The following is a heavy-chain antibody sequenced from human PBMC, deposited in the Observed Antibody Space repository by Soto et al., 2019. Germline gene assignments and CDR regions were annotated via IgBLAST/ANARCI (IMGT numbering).Heavy chain of an antibody. V-gene: IGHV2-5*02. D-gene: IGHD2-15*01. CDR2: IYWDDDK. CDR3: AHISPLPAEVSFAY. Sequence: QFTLKESGPTLVKPTQTLTLTCTFSGFSLTTSGVGVGWIRQPPGKALEWLALIYWDDDKRYRPTPKSRLTITKDTAKTQGVLRMTNRAPVDTATYSGAHISPLPAEVSFAYWGQGTLVTVSS. CDR1: GFSLTTSGVG. J-gene: IGHJ4*02.